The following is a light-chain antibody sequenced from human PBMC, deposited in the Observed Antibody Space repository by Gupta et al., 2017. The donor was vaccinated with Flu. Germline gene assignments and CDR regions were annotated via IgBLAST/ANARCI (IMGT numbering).Light chain of an antibody. Sequence: PGILSLSPGERATLSCRASQSVSRSIDWYQQKPGQAPRLLIYGSSSRATGIPDRFSGSGSGTDFTLTISRLDPEDFAVYYCQQHASSPWTFGQGTKVEVK. CDR1: QSVSRS. CDR2: GSS. CDR3: QQHASSPWT. J-gene: IGKJ1*01. V-gene: IGKV3-20*01.